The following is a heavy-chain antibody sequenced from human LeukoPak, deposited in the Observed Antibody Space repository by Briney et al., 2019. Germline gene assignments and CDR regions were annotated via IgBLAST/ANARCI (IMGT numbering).Heavy chain of an antibody. J-gene: IGHJ5*02. CDR1: GYTFTGYY. CDR2: INPNRGDT. D-gene: IGHD6-19*01. CDR3: AREGSGRSWFDP. Sequence: ASVKVSCKASGYTFTGYYLYWVRQAPGQGLEWMGWINPNRGDTNYAQKFQGRVTMTRDTSSSTAYMELSRLRSDDTAVYYYAREGSGRSWFDPWGQGTLVTVSS. V-gene: IGHV1-2*02.